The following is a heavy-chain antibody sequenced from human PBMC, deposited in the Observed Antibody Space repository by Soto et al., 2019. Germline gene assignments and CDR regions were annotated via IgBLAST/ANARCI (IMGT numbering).Heavy chain of an antibody. J-gene: IGHJ4*02. D-gene: IGHD3-10*01. Sequence: QVQVVESGGGVVQPGRSLRLSCAASGFTFSTYAMHWVRQAPGKGLEGVAVISYDGSNEYYVDSEKGRFTISRDNSKNTLYLQMNSLREEDTAVYYCARGSAGHYNSGTLLDWGQGTLVTVSS. CDR1: GFTFSTYA. CDR2: ISYDGSNE. CDR3: ARGSAGHYNSGTLLD. V-gene: IGHV3-30-3*01.